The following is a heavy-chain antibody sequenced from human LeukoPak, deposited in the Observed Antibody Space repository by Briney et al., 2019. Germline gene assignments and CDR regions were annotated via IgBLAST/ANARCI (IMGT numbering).Heavy chain of an antibody. CDR3: ASCGDRSGDTRNCFDF. D-gene: IGHD6-25*01. J-gene: IGHJ3*01. V-gene: IGHV3-53*01. Sequence: YAGCDRQAPGKGLEWVSVLSSGGTTYYADSVKGRFTISRNTSTNTLLLQLRSLRAEDRAFDYCASCGDRSGDTRNCFDFWGQGTMVTVSS. CDR1: Y. CDR2: LSSGGTT.